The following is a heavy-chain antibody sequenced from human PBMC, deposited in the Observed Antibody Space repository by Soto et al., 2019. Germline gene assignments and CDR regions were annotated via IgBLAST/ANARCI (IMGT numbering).Heavy chain of an antibody. CDR3: ARLGGYCSGGSCFTPGAFDI. CDR2: IYPGDSDT. J-gene: IGHJ3*02. Sequence: GESLKMSCKGSGYSFTSYWIGWVRQMPGKGLEWMGIIYPGDSDTRYSPSFQGQVTISADKSISTAYLQWSSLKASDTAMYYCARLGGYCSGGSCFTPGAFDIWGQGTMVTVSS. CDR1: GYSFTSYW. D-gene: IGHD2-15*01. V-gene: IGHV5-51*01.